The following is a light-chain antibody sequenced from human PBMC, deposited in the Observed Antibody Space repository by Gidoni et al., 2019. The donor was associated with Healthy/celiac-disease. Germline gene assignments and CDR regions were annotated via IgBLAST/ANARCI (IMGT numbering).Light chain of an antibody. Sequence: EIVLPQSPGTLSLSPGERATLSCRARQSVSSSYLAWYQQKPGQAPRLLVYGASSRATGIPDRFSGSGSGTDFTLTISRLEPEDFAVYYCQQYGSSPRFTFAPGTKVDIK. J-gene: IGKJ3*01. CDR2: GAS. CDR3: QQYGSSPRFT. V-gene: IGKV3-20*01. CDR1: QSVSSSY.